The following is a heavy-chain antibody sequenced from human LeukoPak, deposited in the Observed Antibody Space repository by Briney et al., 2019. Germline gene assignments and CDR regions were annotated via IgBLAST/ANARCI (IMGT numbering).Heavy chain of an antibody. Sequence: GSLRLSCAASGFTFSSYAMSWVRQAPAKGLEWVSGISGSGGSTYYADSVRGRFTISRDNSKSTLYLQMNTLRAEDTAVYYCAKDAYDSSGYYYRDYWGQGTLVTVSS. J-gene: IGHJ4*02. CDR2: ISGSGGST. CDR1: GFTFSSYA. CDR3: AKDAYDSSGYYYRDY. D-gene: IGHD3-22*01. V-gene: IGHV3-23*01.